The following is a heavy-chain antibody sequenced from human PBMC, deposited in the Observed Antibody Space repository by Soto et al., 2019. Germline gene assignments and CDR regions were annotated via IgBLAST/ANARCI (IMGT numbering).Heavy chain of an antibody. Sequence: QVQLVQSGAEVKKPGSSVKVSCKAPGGTFSSYAISWVRQAPGQGLEWMGGIIPIVGTANYAQKCQGRVTNTADESTSTGYMELSSLRSEDTAVYYCARSQGGSSSLDIYYYYYYGMDVWGQGTTVTVSS. D-gene: IGHD2-15*01. CDR1: GGTFSSYA. V-gene: IGHV1-69*01. CDR3: ARSQGGSSSLDIYYYYYYGMDV. J-gene: IGHJ6*02. CDR2: IIPIVGTA.